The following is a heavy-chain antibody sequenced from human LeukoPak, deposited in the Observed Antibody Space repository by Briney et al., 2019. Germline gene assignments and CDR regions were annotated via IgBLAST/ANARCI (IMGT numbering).Heavy chain of an antibody. CDR2: INHSGST. D-gene: IGHD6-13*01. CDR3: ARRRRGSSRQYYYYYYMDV. J-gene: IGHJ6*03. Sequence: SETLSLTCAVYGGSFSGYYWSWIPQPPGKGLEWIGEINHSGSTNYNPSLKSRLTISVDTSKNQFSLKLSSVTAADTAVYYCARRRRGSSRQYYYYYYMDVWGKGTTVTVSS. CDR1: GGSFSGYY. V-gene: IGHV4-34*01.